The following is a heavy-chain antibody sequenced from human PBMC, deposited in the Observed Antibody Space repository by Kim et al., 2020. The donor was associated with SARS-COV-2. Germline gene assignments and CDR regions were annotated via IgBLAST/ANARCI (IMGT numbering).Heavy chain of an antibody. CDR1: GFTFSDYY. D-gene: IGHD3-16*01. Sequence: GGSLRLSCAVSGFTFSDYYMSWIRQAPGKGLEWVSYISGSGSTIYYADSVKGRFTISRDNAKNSLYLQMNSLRAEDTAVYYCARDRLPQRYNGMDVWGQGTTVTVSS. J-gene: IGHJ6*02. CDR2: ISGSGSTI. CDR3: ARDRLPQRYNGMDV. V-gene: IGHV3-11*04.